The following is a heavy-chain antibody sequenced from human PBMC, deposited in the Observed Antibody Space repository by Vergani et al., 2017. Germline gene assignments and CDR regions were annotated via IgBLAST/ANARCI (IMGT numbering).Heavy chain of an antibody. CDR2: ISGGDDTS. CDR3: GKLTHGTLLMGGPIWGH. D-gene: IGHD1/OR15-1a*01. Sequence: EVQMLESGGGLVQPGGSRRLSCVASGFTFSNYHMNWFRQAPGKGLEWVSTISGGDDTSAYAESVKGRFTISRDNSKNTLYLQMNSLRAEDTAVYYCGKLTHGTLLMGGPIWGHWGQGTLVTDSS. J-gene: IGHJ4*02. V-gene: IGHV3-23*01. CDR1: GFTFSNYH.